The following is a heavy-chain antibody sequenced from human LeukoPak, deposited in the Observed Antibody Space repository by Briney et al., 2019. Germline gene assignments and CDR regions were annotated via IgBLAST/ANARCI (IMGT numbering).Heavy chain of an antibody. J-gene: IGHJ4*02. CDR3: ARDIGYGYMDLIDY. Sequence: PSETLSLTCTVSGGSISSGGYYWSWIRQPPGKGLEWIGYIYHSGSTYYNPSLKSRVTISVDRSKNQFSLKLSSVTAADTAVYYCARDIGYGYMDLIDYWGQGTLVTVSS. D-gene: IGHD5-18*01. V-gene: IGHV4-30-2*01. CDR2: IYHSGST. CDR1: GGSISSGGYY.